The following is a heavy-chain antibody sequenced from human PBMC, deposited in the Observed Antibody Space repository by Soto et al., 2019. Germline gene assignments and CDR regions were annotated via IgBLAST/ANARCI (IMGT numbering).Heavy chain of an antibody. CDR3: ARDLPYYYDSSGVFDY. CDR2: ISSSGSTI. J-gene: IGHJ4*02. Sequence: GGSLRLSCAASGFTFSDYYMSRIRQAPGKGLEWVSYISSSGSTIYYADSVKGRFTISRDNAKNSLYLQMNSLRAEDTAVYYCARDLPYYYDSSGVFDYWGQGTLVTVSS. V-gene: IGHV3-11*01. CDR1: GFTFSDYY. D-gene: IGHD3-22*01.